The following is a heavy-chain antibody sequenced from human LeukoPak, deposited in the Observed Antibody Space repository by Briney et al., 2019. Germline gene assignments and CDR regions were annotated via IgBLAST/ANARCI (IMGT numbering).Heavy chain of an antibody. D-gene: IGHD3-22*01. Sequence: GGSLRLSCAASGFTFSSYGMHWVRQAPGKGLEWVVVISYDGSNKYYADSVKGRFTISRDNSKNTLYLQMNSLRAEDTAVYYCAKASLRYYYDSSGYYYDYWGQGTLVTVSS. CDR1: GFTFSSYG. CDR2: ISYDGSNK. J-gene: IGHJ4*02. V-gene: IGHV3-30*18. CDR3: AKASLRYYYDSSGYYYDY.